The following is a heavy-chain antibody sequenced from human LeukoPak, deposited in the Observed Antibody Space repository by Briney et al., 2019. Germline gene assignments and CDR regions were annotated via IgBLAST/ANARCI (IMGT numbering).Heavy chain of an antibody. CDR3: ARVGVVQGSYYFDY. CDR1: GFTFSSYA. CDR2: TRNKPNSYTT. J-gene: IGHJ4*02. V-gene: IGHV3-72*01. Sequence: GRSLRLSCAVSGFTFSSYAMDWVRQAPGKGLEWVGRTRNKPNSYTTEYAASVKGRFTISRDDSKNSLYLQMNSLKTEDTAVYYCARVGVVQGSYYFDYWGQGTLVTVSS. D-gene: IGHD2-15*01.